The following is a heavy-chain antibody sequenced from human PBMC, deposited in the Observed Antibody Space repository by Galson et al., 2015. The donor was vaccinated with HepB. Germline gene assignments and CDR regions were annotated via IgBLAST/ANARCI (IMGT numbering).Heavy chain of an antibody. Sequence: SLRLSCAASGFTFSDHYMDWVRQAPGKGLEWVGRTRNKANSYTTEYAASVKGRFIISRDDSRSTLYLQMNSLRAEDTAIYYCAKDAFSNNQVFDPFDIWGQGTMVTVSS. V-gene: IGHV3-72*01. CDR2: TRNKANSYTT. D-gene: IGHD1-14*01. J-gene: IGHJ3*02. CDR1: GFTFSDHY. CDR3: AKDAFSNNQVFDPFDI.